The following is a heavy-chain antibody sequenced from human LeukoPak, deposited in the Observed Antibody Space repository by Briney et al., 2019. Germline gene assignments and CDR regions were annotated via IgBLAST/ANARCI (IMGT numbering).Heavy chain of an antibody. CDR3: ARENWNDWFDP. V-gene: IGHV3-7*01. J-gene: IGHJ5*02. CDR2: IKQDGSEK. D-gene: IGHD1-1*01. CDR1: GFTFSSYW. Sequence: PGGSLRLSCAASGFTFSSYWMSWVRQAPGKGLEWVANIKQDGSEKYYVDSVKGRFTISRDNAKNPLYLQMNSLRAEDTAVYYCARENWNDWFDPWGQGTLVTVSS.